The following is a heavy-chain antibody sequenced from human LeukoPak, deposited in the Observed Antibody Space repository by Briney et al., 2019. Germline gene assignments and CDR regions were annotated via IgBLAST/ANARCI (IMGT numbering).Heavy chain of an antibody. V-gene: IGHV4-59*01. D-gene: IGHD3-22*01. J-gene: IGHJ4*02. CDR1: GDSMNSYY. CDR2: SFYSGST. CDR3: ARQYGSSGSPLDY. Sequence: SETLSLTCSVSGDSMNSYYWSWIRQPPGKGLEWIGHSFYSGSTNYNPSLKSRVTISVDTSKKQFSLKLSSVTAADTAVYYCARQYGSSGSPLDYWGQGTLVTVSS.